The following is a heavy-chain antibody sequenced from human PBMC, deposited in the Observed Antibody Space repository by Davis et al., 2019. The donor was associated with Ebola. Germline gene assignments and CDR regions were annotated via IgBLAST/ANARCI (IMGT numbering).Heavy chain of an antibody. V-gene: IGHV4-38-2*02. J-gene: IGHJ5*02. Sequence: MPSETLSLTCTVSGYCISSGYYWGWIRQPPGKGLEWIGSIYHSGSTYYNPSLKSRVTISVDTSKNQFSLKLRSVTAADTAVYYCARQGWSGYSLRHWLDPWGRGTLVTVSS. CDR3: ARQGWSGYSLRHWLDP. CDR1: GYCISSGYY. CDR2: IYHSGST. D-gene: IGHD3-3*01.